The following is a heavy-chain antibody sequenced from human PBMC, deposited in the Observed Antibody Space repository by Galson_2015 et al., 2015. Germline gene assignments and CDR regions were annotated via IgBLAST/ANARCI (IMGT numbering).Heavy chain of an antibody. Sequence: CAISGDSVSSNIAVWNWIRQSPSRGLEWLRRTYYRSKWSDNYAVSVKSRITINPDTSKNQFSLHLNSVTPEDTALYYCARGNEAFDMWGQGTMVTVSS. CDR1: GDSVSSNIAV. J-gene: IGHJ3*02. CDR3: ARGNEAFDM. CDR2: TYYRSKWSD. V-gene: IGHV6-1*01. D-gene: IGHD4-23*01.